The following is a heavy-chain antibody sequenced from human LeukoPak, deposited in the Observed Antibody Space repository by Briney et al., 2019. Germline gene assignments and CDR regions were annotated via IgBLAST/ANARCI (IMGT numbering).Heavy chain of an antibody. Sequence: SVKVSCKASGGTFSSYAISWVRQAPGQGLEWMGGIIPIFGTANYAQKFQGRVTITTDESTSTAYMELSSLRSEDTAVYYCAGRYCSGGSCYPVLYYFDYWGQGTLVTVSS. CDR1: GGTFSSYA. CDR3: AGRYCSGGSCYPVLYYFDY. D-gene: IGHD2-15*01. CDR2: IIPIFGTA. V-gene: IGHV1-69*05. J-gene: IGHJ4*02.